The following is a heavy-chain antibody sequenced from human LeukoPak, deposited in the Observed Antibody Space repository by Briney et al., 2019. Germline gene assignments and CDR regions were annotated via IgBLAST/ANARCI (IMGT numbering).Heavy chain of an antibody. CDR3: ARGGHSYGLPKADDAFDI. V-gene: IGHV1-46*01. J-gene: IGHJ3*02. Sequence: ASVKVSCKASGYTFTGYYMHWVRQAPGQGLEWMGIINPSGGSTSYAQKFQGRVTMTRDTSTSTVYMELSSLRSEDTAVYYCARGGHSYGLPKADDAFDIWGQGTMVTVSS. CDR1: GYTFTGYY. D-gene: IGHD5-18*01. CDR2: INPSGGST.